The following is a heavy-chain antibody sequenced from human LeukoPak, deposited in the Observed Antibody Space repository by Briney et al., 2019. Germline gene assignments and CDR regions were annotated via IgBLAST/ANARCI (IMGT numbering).Heavy chain of an antibody. CDR2: ISYDGSNK. Sequence: GGSLRLSCAASGFTFSSYAMHWVRQAPGKGLEWVAVISYDGSNKYYADSVKGRFTISRDNSKNTLYLQMNSLRAEDTAVYYCARDIVVVVPSALDYWGQGTLVTVSS. V-gene: IGHV3-30*04. D-gene: IGHD2-2*01. CDR3: ARDIVVVVPSALDY. CDR1: GFTFSSYA. J-gene: IGHJ4*02.